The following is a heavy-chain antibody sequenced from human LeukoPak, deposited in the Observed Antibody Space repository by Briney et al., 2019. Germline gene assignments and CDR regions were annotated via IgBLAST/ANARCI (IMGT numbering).Heavy chain of an antibody. J-gene: IGHJ4*02. CDR3: ARDRTTYYDFWSGYYTDY. CDR1: GYTFTGYY. V-gene: IGHV1-2*02. D-gene: IGHD3-3*01. CDR2: INPNSGGT. Sequence: GASVKVSCKASGYTFTGYYMHWVRQAPGQGLEWMGWINPNSGGTNYAQKFQGRVTMTRDTSISTAYRELSRLRSDDTAVYYCARDRTTYYDFWSGYYTDYWGQGTLVTVSS.